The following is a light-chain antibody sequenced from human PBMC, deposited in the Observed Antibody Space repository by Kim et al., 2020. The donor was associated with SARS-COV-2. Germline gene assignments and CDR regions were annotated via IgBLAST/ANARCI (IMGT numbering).Light chain of an antibody. V-gene: IGLV3-19*01. J-gene: IGLJ3*02. Sequence: ALGQTVRITCQGDSLRSYYASWYQQKQGQAPVIVIYGKNNRPSGIPDRFSGSSSGNTASLTITGAQAEDEADYYCNSRDSSGNHLVFGGGTQLTVL. CDR3: NSRDSSGNHLV. CDR1: SLRSYY. CDR2: GKN.